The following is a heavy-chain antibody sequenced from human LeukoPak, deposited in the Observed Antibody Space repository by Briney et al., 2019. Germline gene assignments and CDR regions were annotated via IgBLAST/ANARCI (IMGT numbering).Heavy chain of an antibody. CDR3: AKWGDFDILTGYYVSDF. J-gene: IGHJ4*02. Sequence: GGSLRLSCVASGFTFSNYAMSWVRQAPGKRLEWVSAVTDRGGSTYYADSVKGRFTISRDNSRNTLFLQMNSLRAEDTAIYYCAKWGDFDILTGYYVSDFWGQGTLVTVSS. CDR2: VTDRGGST. D-gene: IGHD3-9*01. V-gene: IGHV3-23*01. CDR1: GFTFSNYA.